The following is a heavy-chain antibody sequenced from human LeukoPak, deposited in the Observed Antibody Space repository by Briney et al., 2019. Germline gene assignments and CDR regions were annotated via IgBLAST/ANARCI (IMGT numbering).Heavy chain of an antibody. Sequence: GGSLRLSCAASGFTFSNYAMHWVRQAPGKGLEWVAVISYDGSNEYYADSVKGRFTISRDNSKNTLYLQMNSLRVEDTAVYYCAKDRLEWLLSSDFWGQGTLVTVSS. D-gene: IGHD3-3*01. CDR2: ISYDGSNE. J-gene: IGHJ4*02. V-gene: IGHV3-30-3*01. CDR1: GFTFSNYA. CDR3: AKDRLEWLLSSDF.